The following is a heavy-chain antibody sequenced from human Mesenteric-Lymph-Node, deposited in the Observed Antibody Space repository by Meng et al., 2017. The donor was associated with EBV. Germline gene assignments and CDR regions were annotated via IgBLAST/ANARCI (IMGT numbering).Heavy chain of an antibody. CDR3: AKSLYGGNTV. V-gene: IGHV3-23*04. CDR2: ISGSGGST. Sequence: VQLVESXXGLVQPGXSLRLSCAASGFTFSTYAMSWVRQAPGKGLECVSAISGSGGSTSYADSVKGRFTISRDNSKNTLYLQMNSLRAEDTALYYCAKSLYGGNTVWGQGTLVTVSS. J-gene: IGHJ4*02. CDR1: GFTFSTYA. D-gene: IGHD4-23*01.